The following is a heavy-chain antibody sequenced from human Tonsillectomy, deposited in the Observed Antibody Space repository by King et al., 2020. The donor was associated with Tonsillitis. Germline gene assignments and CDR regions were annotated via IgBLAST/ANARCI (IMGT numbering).Heavy chain of an antibody. CDR3: NRPAAVGATTESYYCDY. J-gene: IGHJ4*02. D-gene: IGHD1-26*01. V-gene: IGHV3-49*03. CDR2: IRSKAYGGTT. Sequence: VQLVESGGGLVQPGRSLRLSCTASGFTFGDYAMSWFRQAPGKGLEWVGFIRSKAYGGTTEYAASVKGRFTISRDDYKSISYLQMNSVKTEDTAVYYCNRPAAVGATTESYYCDYWGQGTLVTVSS. CDR1: GFTFGDYA.